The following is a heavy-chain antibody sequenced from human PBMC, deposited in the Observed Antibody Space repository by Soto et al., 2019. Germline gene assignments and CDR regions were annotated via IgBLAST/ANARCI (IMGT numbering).Heavy chain of an antibody. D-gene: IGHD3-16*01. CDR3: AKFRGPSYSYYYMEV. Sequence: EVQLLESGGGLVQPGGSLRLSCAASGFTFGTYAMKWRLQAPGRGLECVSFISGSGRTTYYAESVKGRFTVSRDNSKSTMYLQMNSLRAEDTALYYCAKFRGPSYSYYYMEVWGKGTTVTVSS. V-gene: IGHV3-23*01. CDR2: ISGSGRTT. CDR1: GFTFGTYA. J-gene: IGHJ6*03.